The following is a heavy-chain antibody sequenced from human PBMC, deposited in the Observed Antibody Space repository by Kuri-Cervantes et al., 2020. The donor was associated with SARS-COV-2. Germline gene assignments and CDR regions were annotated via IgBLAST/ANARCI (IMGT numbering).Heavy chain of an antibody. J-gene: IGHJ4*02. V-gene: IGHV4-34*01. Sequence: ESLKISCAVYGGSFSGYYWSWIRQPPGKGLEWIGEINHSGSTNYNPSLKSRVTISVDTSKNQFSLKLSSVTAADTAVYYCAGWPVVPAANPKWGIDYWGQGTLVTVPQ. CDR1: GGSFSGYY. CDR2: INHSGST. CDR3: AGWPVVPAANPKWGIDY. D-gene: IGHD2-2*01.